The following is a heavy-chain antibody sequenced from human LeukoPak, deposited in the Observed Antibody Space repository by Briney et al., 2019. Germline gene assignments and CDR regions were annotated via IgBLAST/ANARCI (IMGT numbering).Heavy chain of an antibody. D-gene: IGHD6-19*01. CDR1: GGSVSSDRYY. J-gene: IGHJ4*02. CDR2: VSYSGTT. Sequence: PSETLSLTCTVSGGSVSSDRYYWSWIRQPPGKGLEWIGYVSYSGTTNYKPSLKSRVTISVDTSKNHFSLKLSSVTAADTAVYYCARDGLGSGWYFDYWGQGTLVTVSS. CDR3: ARDGLGSGWYFDY. V-gene: IGHV4-61*03.